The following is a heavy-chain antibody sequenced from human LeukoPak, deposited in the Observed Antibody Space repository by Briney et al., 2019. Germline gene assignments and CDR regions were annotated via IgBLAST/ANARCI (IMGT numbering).Heavy chain of an antibody. Sequence: SETLSLTCTVSGGSISGYYWTWIRQPPGKGLEWIGYIFHSGNTYYNPSLKSRLSMSIDTSKNQFSLKLSSVTAADTAVYYCAGYHTKYDSGSYPAHYYEYGLDVWGQGTTVSVSS. V-gene: IGHV4-30-4*01. CDR2: IFHSGNT. CDR1: GGSISGYY. CDR3: AGYHTKYDSGSYPAHYYEYGLDV. J-gene: IGHJ6*02. D-gene: IGHD3-10*01.